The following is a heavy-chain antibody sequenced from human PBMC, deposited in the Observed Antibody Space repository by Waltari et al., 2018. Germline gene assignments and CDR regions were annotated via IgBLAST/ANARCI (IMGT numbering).Heavy chain of an antibody. Sequence: QVQLVQSGAEVKMPGSSVKVSCKASGGTFSSYAISWVRQAPGQGLEWMGRSIPIFGRANYAQKFQGRVTITADKSTSTADMELSSLRSEDTAVYYCARVGLSIAAAGTFDYWGQGTLVTVSS. CDR2: SIPIFGRA. V-gene: IGHV1-69*04. CDR3: ARVGLSIAAAGTFDY. J-gene: IGHJ4*02. CDR1: GGTFSSYA. D-gene: IGHD6-13*01.